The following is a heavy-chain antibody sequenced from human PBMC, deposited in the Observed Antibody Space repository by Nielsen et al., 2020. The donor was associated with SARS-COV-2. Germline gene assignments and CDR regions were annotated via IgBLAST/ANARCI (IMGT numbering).Heavy chain of an antibody. D-gene: IGHD4-11*01. CDR1: GFTFDDYG. Sequence: GESLKISCAASGFTFDDYGMSWVRQAPGKGLEWVSGINWNGGSTGYADSVKGRFTISRDNAKNSLYLQMNSLRAEDTALYHCARGGDYTPFGDAFDIWGQGTMVTVSS. CDR2: INWNGGST. V-gene: IGHV3-20*01. CDR3: ARGGDYTPFGDAFDI. J-gene: IGHJ3*02.